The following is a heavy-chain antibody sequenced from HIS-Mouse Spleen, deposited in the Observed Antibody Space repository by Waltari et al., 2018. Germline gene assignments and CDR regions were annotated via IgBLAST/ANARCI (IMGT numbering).Heavy chain of an antibody. CDR2: IYYSGST. Sequence: QLQLQESGPGLVKPSETLSLTCTVYGGPISIRRYHWGWIRQPPGKGLEWIGSIYYSGSTYYNPSLKSRVTISVDTSKNQFSLKLSSVTAADTAVYYCAREIPYSSSWYDWYFDLWGRGTLVTVSS. D-gene: IGHD6-13*01. CDR3: AREIPYSSSWYDWYFDL. V-gene: IGHV4-39*07. J-gene: IGHJ2*01. CDR1: GGPISIRRYH.